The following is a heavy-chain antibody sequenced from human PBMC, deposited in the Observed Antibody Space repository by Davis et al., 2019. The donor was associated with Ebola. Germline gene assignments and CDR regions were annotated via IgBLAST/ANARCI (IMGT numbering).Heavy chain of an antibody. CDR2: IYYSGST. V-gene: IGHV4-39*07. CDR1: GGSISSSSYY. J-gene: IGHJ5*02. D-gene: IGHD3-3*01. Sequence: SETLSLTCTVSGGSISSSSYYWGWIRQPPGKGLEWIGSIYYSGSTNYNPSLKSRVTISVDTSKNQFSLKLSSVTAADTAVYYCARVDYDFWSGYYTGNWFDPWGQGTLVTVSS. CDR3: ARVDYDFWSGYYTGNWFDP.